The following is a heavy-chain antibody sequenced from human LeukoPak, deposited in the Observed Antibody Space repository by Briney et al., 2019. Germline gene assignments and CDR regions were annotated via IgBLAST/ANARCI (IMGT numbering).Heavy chain of an antibody. Sequence: VASVKVSCKASGYTFTSYGISWVRQAPGQGLEWMGWISAYNGNTNYAQKLQGRVTMTTDTSTSTAYMELRSLRSDDTAVYYCARDQRAEGFGELYDYWGQGTLVTVSS. D-gene: IGHD3-10*01. CDR1: GYTFTSYG. J-gene: IGHJ4*02. V-gene: IGHV1-18*04. CDR3: ARDQRAEGFGELYDY. CDR2: ISAYNGNT.